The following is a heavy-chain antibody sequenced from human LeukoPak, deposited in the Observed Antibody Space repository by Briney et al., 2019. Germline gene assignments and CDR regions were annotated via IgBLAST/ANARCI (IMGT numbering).Heavy chain of an antibody. CDR3: AKYGNSGWNDAFDI. J-gene: IGHJ3*02. CDR2: IYSGGST. D-gene: IGHD6-19*01. V-gene: IGHV3-53*01. Sequence: GGSLRLSCAASGFTVSSNYMSWVRQAPGKGLEWVSVIYSGGSTYYADSVKGRFTISRDNSKNTVYMQMNSLGAEDTAVYYCAKYGNSGWNDAFDIWGQGTMVTVSS. CDR1: GFTVSSNY.